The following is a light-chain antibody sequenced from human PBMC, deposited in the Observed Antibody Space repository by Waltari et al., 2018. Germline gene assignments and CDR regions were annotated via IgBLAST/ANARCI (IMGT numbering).Light chain of an antibody. V-gene: IGKV3-15*01. CDR1: QSVSSN. Sequence: EVVMTQSPATLSVSPGERATLSCRASQSVSSNLAWYQQKPGQAPRLLIYDASTRATGIPARFIGSGSGTEFTLTISSLQSEDFAVYYCQQYNNWPPKTFGQGTKVEIK. CDR3: QQYNNWPPKT. J-gene: IGKJ1*01. CDR2: DAS.